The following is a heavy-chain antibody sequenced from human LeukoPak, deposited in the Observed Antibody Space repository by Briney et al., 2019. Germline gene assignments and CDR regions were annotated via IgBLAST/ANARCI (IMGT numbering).Heavy chain of an antibody. CDR1: GFTFSSYS. V-gene: IGHV3-21*01. CDR2: ITSNSHI. D-gene: IGHD3-22*01. J-gene: IGHJ4*02. CDR3: ARGAEYYYDSSGYFPFDY. Sequence: GGSLRLSCAASGFTFSSYSMNWVRQAPGKGLEWVSSITSNSHIYCADSVKGRFTISRDNAKNSLYLQMNSLRAEDTAVYYCARGAEYYYDSSGYFPFDYWGQGTLVTVSS.